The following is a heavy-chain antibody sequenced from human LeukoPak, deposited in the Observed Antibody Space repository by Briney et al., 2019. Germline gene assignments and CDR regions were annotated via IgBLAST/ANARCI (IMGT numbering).Heavy chain of an antibody. V-gene: IGHV7-4-1*02. CDR1: GYTFTSYG. CDR2: INTNTGNP. Sequence: ASVKVSCKASGYTFTSYGISWVRQAPGQGLEWMGWINTNTGNPTYAQGFTGRFVFSLDTSVSTAYLQISSLKAEDTAVYYCARERASSSGYCTNGVCYLFDYWGQGTLVTVSS. D-gene: IGHD2-8*01. J-gene: IGHJ4*02. CDR3: ARERASSSGYCTNGVCYLFDY.